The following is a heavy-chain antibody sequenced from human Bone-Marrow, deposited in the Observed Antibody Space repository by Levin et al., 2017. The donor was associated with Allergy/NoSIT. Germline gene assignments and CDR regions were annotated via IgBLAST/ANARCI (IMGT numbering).Heavy chain of an antibody. Sequence: GGSLRLSCAASGFTFSDYAMNWVRQAPGKGLEWVSYISSSGGTIYYADSVKGRFTISRDSAQNSLSLQMDSLRTEDTALYYCVRDGYILRRNSPHFDYWGQGTLVTVSS. CDR1: GFTFSDYA. CDR3: VRDGYILRRNSPHFDY. D-gene: IGHD5-18*01. J-gene: IGHJ4*02. CDR2: ISSSGGTI. V-gene: IGHV3-48*01.